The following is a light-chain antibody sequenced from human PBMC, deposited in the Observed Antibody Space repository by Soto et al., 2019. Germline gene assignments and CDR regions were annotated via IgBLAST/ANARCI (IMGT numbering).Light chain of an antibody. Sequence: DIQMTQSPSSLSASVGDRVTITCRASQSISQTITSYLNWYQQKPGKAPKLLIYAASSLQSGVPSRFSGSGSGTDFTLTISSLHPDDFATYYCQQSFSTTYTFGQGTKLEIK. V-gene: IGKV1-39*01. CDR1: QSISQTITSY. CDR3: QQSFSTTYT. J-gene: IGKJ2*01. CDR2: AAS.